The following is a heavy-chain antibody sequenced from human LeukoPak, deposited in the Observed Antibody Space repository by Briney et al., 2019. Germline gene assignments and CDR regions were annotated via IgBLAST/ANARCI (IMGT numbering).Heavy chain of an antibody. CDR2: IYTSGST. V-gene: IGHV4-61*02. D-gene: IGHD1-26*01. J-gene: IGHJ3*02. CDR1: GGSISSGSYY. CDR3: ARDSVGSYGAFDI. Sequence: SETLSLTCTVSGGSISSGSYYWSWIRQPAGKGLEWIGRIYTSGSTNYNPSLKSRVTISVDTSKNQFSLKLSSVTAADTAVYYCARDSVGSYGAFDIWGQGTMVTVSS.